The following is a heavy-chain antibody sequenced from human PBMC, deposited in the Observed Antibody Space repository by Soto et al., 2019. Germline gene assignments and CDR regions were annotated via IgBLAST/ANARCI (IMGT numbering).Heavy chain of an antibody. CDR1: GFNFSDYY. CDR3: ARYPYYYDSSGYYYDY. Sequence: GGSLRLSCAASGFNFSDYYMSWIRQAPGKGLEWVSYISSSGSTIYYADSVKGRFTISRDNAKNSLYLQMNSLRAEDTAVYYCARYPYYYDSSGYYYDYWGQGTLVTVSS. CDR2: ISSSGSTI. J-gene: IGHJ4*02. V-gene: IGHV3-11*01. D-gene: IGHD3-22*01.